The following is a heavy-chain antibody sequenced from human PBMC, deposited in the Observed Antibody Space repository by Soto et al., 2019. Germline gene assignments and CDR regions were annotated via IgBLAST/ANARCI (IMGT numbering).Heavy chain of an antibody. CDR1: VGTFCSHG. D-gene: IGHD5-18*01. CDR3: ARGAMANFDY. V-gene: IGHV1-69*13. J-gene: IGHJ4*02. Sequence: SVKVSCKSSVGTFCSHGIACVRPAPGQGLEWMGGFIAMLGTPTYAKKFQGRATITADESLTSSYLELRSLRSEDTAVYFCARGAMANFDYWGQGTVVPFS. CDR2: FIAMLGTP.